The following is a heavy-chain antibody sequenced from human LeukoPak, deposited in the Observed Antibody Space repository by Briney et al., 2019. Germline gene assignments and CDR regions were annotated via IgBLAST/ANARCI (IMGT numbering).Heavy chain of an antibody. J-gene: IGHJ4*02. Sequence: GGSLRLSCAASGFTFSSYAMSWVRQAPGKGLEWVSAISGSGGSTYYADSVKGRFTISRDNSKNTLYLQMNSLRAEDTAVYYCAKRDYDFWSGYYEEVDYWGQGTLVTVSS. D-gene: IGHD3-3*01. V-gene: IGHV3-23*01. CDR2: ISGSGGST. CDR1: GFTFSSYA. CDR3: AKRDYDFWSGYYEEVDY.